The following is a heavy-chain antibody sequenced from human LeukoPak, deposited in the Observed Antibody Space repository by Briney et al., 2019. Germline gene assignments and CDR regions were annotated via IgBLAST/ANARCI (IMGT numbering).Heavy chain of an antibody. D-gene: IGHD6-6*01. V-gene: IGHV5-51*01. J-gene: IGHJ3*02. CDR1: GYSFTSYW. Sequence: GESLKISCKGSGYSFTSYWIGWVRQMPGKGLEWMGFIYPGDSDTRYSPSFQGQVTISADKTISTAYLQWSSLKASDTAMYYCARHKSPYSSSSQPPDAFDIWGQGTMVTVSS. CDR3: ARHKSPYSSSSQPPDAFDI. CDR2: IYPGDSDT.